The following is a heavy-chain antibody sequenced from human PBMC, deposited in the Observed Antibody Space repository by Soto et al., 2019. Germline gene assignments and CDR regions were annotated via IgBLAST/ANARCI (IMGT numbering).Heavy chain of an antibody. CDR3: ARARYYDSSGYYSALDY. J-gene: IGHJ4*02. CDR2: IWYDGSYK. V-gene: IGHV3-33*01. Sequence: QVQLVESGGGVVQPGRSLRLSCAASGFTFSTYGIHWVRQAPGKGLEWVSVIWYDGSYKFYADSVKGRFTISRDNSKNTLFLQMNSLRAEDAAVYYCARARYYDSSGYYSALDYSGQGTLVTVSS. CDR1: GFTFSTYG. D-gene: IGHD3-22*01.